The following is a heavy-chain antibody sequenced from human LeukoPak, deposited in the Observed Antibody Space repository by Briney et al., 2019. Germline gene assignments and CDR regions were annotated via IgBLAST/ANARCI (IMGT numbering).Heavy chain of an antibody. D-gene: IGHD2-21*02. V-gene: IGHV3-21*01. Sequence: GGSLRLSCAASGFTFSSYSMNWVRQAPGKGLEWVSSISSSSSYIYYADSVKGRFTISRDNGKNSLYLQMNSLRAEDTAVYYCVRDRGDTEVTGNWFDSWGLGTLVTVSS. CDR3: VRDRGDTEVTGNWFDS. CDR1: GFTFSSYS. CDR2: ISSSSSYI. J-gene: IGHJ5*01.